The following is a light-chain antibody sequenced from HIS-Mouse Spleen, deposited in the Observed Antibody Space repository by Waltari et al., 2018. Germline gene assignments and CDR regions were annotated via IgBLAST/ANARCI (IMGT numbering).Light chain of an antibody. CDR2: EGS. Sequence: QSALTQPASVSGSPGQSITISCTGTTSDVGSYNLVSCYQQHPGKAPQLMIYEGSKRPSGVSNRFSGSKSSNTASLTISGLQAEDEADYYCCSYAGSSTFVVVFGGGTKLTVL. CDR1: TSDVGSYNL. V-gene: IGLV2-23*03. J-gene: IGLJ2*01. CDR3: CSYAGSSTFVVV.